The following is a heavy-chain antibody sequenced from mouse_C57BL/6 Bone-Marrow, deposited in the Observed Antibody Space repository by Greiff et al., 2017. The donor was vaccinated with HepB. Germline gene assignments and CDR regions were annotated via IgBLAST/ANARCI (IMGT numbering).Heavy chain of an antibody. CDR1: GYTFTSYW. V-gene: IGHV1-50*01. CDR3: AREGYDYSTWFAY. D-gene: IGHD2-4*01. CDR2: IDPSDSYT. J-gene: IGHJ3*01. Sequence: QVQLQQPGAELVKPGASVKLSCKASGYTFTSYWMQWVKQRPGQGLEWIGEIDPSDSYTNYNQKFKGKATLTVDKSSSTAYMQLSSLTSEDSAVYYCAREGYDYSTWFAYWGQGTLVTVSA.